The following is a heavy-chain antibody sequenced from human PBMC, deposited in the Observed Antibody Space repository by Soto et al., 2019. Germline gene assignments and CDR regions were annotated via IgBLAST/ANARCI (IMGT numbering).Heavy chain of an antibody. CDR2: INPNSGGT. Sequence: ASVKVSCKASGYTFTGYYMHWVRQAPGQGLEWMGWINPNSGGTNCAQKFQGRVTMTRDTSISTAYMELSRLRSDDTAVYYCAREGVEGTTRAFDIWGQGTMVTVSS. V-gene: IGHV1-2*02. D-gene: IGHD1-1*01. CDR1: GYTFTGYY. CDR3: AREGVEGTTRAFDI. J-gene: IGHJ3*02.